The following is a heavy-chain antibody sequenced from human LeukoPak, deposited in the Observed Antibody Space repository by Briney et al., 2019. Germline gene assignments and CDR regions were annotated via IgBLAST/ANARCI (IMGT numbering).Heavy chain of an antibody. CDR1: GFTFGTYT. CDR2: VSSSGGTI. D-gene: IGHD2-2*01. Sequence: PGGSLRLSCAASGFTFGTYTMNWVRQAPGKGLEWVSYVSSSGGTIYYADSVKGRFTISRDNAKNSLYLQMNSLRAEDTAVYYCARVGTTNYYFYYMDVWSKGTTVSVSS. V-gene: IGHV3-48*04. J-gene: IGHJ6*03. CDR3: ARVGTTNYYFYYMDV.